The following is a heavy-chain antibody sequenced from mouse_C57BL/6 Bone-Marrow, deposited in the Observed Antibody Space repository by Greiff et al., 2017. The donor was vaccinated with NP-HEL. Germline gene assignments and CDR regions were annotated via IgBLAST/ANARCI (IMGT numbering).Heavy chain of an antibody. Sequence: QVQLQQPGAELVKPGASVKMSCKASGYTFTSYWITWVKQRPGQGLEWIGDIYPGSGSTNYNEKFKSKATLTVDKSSSTAYMQLSSLTSEDSAVYYCASQSNSDYWGQGTTLTVSS. CDR1: GYTFTSYW. J-gene: IGHJ2*01. CDR2: IYPGSGST. D-gene: IGHD5-1*01. CDR3: ASQSNSDY. V-gene: IGHV1-55*01.